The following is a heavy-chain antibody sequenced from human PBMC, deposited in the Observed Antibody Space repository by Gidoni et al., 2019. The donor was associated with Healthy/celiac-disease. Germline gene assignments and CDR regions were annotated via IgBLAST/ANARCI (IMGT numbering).Heavy chain of an antibody. Sequence: QLQLQESGPGLVKPSETLSLTCTVSGGSISSRSYYWGWLRQPPGKGLEWIGSIYYSGSTYYNPSLKSRVTISVDTSKNQFSLKLSSVTAADTAVYYCARPAYYYDSSGYFDYWGQGTLVTVSS. CDR3: ARPAYYYDSSGYFDY. D-gene: IGHD3-22*01. CDR2: IYYSGST. J-gene: IGHJ4*02. CDR1: GGSISSRSYY. V-gene: IGHV4-39*01.